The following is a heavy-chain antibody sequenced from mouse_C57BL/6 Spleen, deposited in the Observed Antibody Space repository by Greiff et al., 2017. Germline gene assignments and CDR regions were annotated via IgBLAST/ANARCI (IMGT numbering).Heavy chain of an antibody. J-gene: IGHJ4*01. CDR2: IHPNSGST. Sequence: QVQLQQPGAELVKPGASVKLSCKASGYTFTSYWMHWVKQRPGQGLEWIGMIHPNSGSTNYNEKFKSKATLTVDKSSSTAYMQLSSLTSEDSAVYYCARLITTVVATKDYYAMDYWGQGTSVTVSS. CDR3: ARLITTVVATKDYYAMDY. D-gene: IGHD1-1*01. CDR1: GYTFTSYW. V-gene: IGHV1-64*01.